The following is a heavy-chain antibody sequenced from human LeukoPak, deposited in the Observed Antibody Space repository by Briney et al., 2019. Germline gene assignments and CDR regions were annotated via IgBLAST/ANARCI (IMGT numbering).Heavy chain of an antibody. CDR1: GFTFSNHG. CDR3: ARGERYYDSSGYCDY. Sequence: GGSLRLSCAASGFTFSNHGMNWVRQAPGKGLEWVSGISPSGDIKYYADSVKGRFTISRDNSKNTLYLQMNSLRAEDTAVYYCARGERYYDSSGYCDYWGQGTLVTVSS. V-gene: IGHV3-23*01. D-gene: IGHD3-22*01. J-gene: IGHJ4*02. CDR2: ISPSGDIK.